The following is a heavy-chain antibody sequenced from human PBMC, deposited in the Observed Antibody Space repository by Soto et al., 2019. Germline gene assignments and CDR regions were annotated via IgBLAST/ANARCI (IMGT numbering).Heavy chain of an antibody. CDR3: ARGVLY. CDR1: GYYITNAYL. J-gene: IGHJ4*02. V-gene: IGHV4-38-2*01. Sequence: SETLSLTCAVSGYYITNAYLWGWIRQPPGRGLEWLGAISHTGNTYYNPSVKSRVTISRDTSKNQFSLNLSSVTAADTAVYYCARGVLYWGQGTQVTVSS. CDR2: ISHTGNT. D-gene: IGHD3-10*01.